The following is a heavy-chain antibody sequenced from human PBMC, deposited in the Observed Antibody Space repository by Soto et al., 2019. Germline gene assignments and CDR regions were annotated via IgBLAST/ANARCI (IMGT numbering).Heavy chain of an antibody. D-gene: IGHD2-2*01. V-gene: IGHV3-23*01. Sequence: GGSLRLSCAASGFTFSSYAMSWVRQAPGKGLEWVSAISGSGGSTYYADSVKGRFTISRDNSKNTLYLQMNSLRAEDTAVYYCAKAPAGDIVVVPAATSGLDYWGQGTLVTVSS. J-gene: IGHJ4*02. CDR3: AKAPAGDIVVVPAATSGLDY. CDR2: ISGSGGST. CDR1: GFTFSSYA.